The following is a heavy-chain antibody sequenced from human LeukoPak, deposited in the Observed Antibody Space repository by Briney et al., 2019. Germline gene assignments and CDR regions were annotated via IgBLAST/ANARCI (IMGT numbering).Heavy chain of an antibody. CDR2: ISSSSSTI. J-gene: IGHJ6*04. V-gene: IGHV3-48*01. CDR1: GSTFSSYN. Sequence: GGSLRLSCAASGSTFSSYNMNWVRQAPGQGLEWVSYISSSSSTIYYADSVKGRFTISRDNAKNSLSLQMNSLRAEDTALYYCARSTIAVAGRLDVWGKGTTVTVSS. D-gene: IGHD6-13*01. CDR3: ARSTIAVAGRLDV.